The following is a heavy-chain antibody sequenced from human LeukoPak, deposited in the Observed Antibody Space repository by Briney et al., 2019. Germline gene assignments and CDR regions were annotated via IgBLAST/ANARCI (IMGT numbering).Heavy chain of an antibody. CDR1: GYTFTGYY. Sequence: ASVKVSCKASGYTFTGYYMHWVRQAPGQGLEWMGWINPNSGGTNYAQKFQGRVTMTRDTSTSTAYMELSRLRSDDTAVYYCARDYDILTGYYQENWFDPWGQGTLVTVSS. V-gene: IGHV1-2*02. J-gene: IGHJ5*02. CDR3: ARDYDILTGYYQENWFDP. CDR2: INPNSGGT. D-gene: IGHD3-9*01.